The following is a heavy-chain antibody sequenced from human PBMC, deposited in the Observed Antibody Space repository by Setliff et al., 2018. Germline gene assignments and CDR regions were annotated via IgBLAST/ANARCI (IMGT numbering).Heavy chain of an antibody. Sequence: SETLSLTCAVSGGSISSGDASWSWVRQPPGKGLEWIGYIYHAGSTYYNRSLESRVTISIDKPNQQFSLELRSLTAADTALYYCPRGGGYGSGGSFHNAPLDYWGQGMLVTVSS. D-gene: IGHD3-10*01. J-gene: IGHJ4*02. CDR1: GGSISSGDAS. CDR3: PRGGGYGSGGSFHNAPLDY. V-gene: IGHV4-30-2*01. CDR2: IYHAGST.